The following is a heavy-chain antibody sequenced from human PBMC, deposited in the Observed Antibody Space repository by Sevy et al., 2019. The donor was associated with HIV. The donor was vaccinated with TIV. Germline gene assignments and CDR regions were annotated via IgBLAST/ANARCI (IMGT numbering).Heavy chain of an antibody. D-gene: IGHD6-19*01. CDR1: GFTFSSYA. J-gene: IGHJ4*02. Sequence: GGSLRLSCAASGFTFSSYAMSGVRQAPWKGLEWVSAISGSGDNTYYADSMKGRFTISRDNSKNTLYLQINSLRAEDTAVYYCAKEGAYSSGSYFDYWGQGSLVTVSS. V-gene: IGHV3-23*01. CDR3: AKEGAYSSGSYFDY. CDR2: ISGSGDNT.